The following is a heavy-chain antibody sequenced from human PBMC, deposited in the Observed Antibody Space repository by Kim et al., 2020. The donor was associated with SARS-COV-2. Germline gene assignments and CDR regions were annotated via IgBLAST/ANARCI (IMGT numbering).Heavy chain of an antibody. V-gene: IGHV3-74*01. D-gene: IGHD3-16*01. CDR1: GFAFSPYW. CDR3: IRDNIQPGDL. CDR2: IDSDGSIT. Sequence: GGSLRLSCAASGFAFSPYWMHWVRQVPGQGLMWVSQIDSDGSITTYADAVLGRFSISRDNAKNTLYLQMNRLRVEDTAIYYCIRDNIQPGDLWGQGVMVTVSS. J-gene: IGHJ4*02.